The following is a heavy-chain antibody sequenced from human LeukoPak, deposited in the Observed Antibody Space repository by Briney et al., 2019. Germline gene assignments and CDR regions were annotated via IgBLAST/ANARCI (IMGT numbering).Heavy chain of an antibody. CDR2: MSCDGSNK. D-gene: IGHD6-19*01. CDR3: ARPDSSGWSHAFDV. Sequence: GGSLRLSCAASGFTFSSYAFHWVRQAPGKGLEWVAVMSCDGSNKYYADSVQGRFTISRDNSKNTLYLQMNSLRVEDTAVYYCARPDSSGWSHAFDVWGQGTMVTVSS. J-gene: IGHJ3*01. V-gene: IGHV3-30-3*01. CDR1: GFTFSSYA.